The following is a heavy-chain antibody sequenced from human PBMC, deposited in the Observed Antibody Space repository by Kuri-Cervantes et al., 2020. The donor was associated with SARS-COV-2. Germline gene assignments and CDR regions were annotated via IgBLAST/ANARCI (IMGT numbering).Heavy chain of an antibody. J-gene: IGHJ4*02. CDR1: GGSFSNYA. CDR3: YCAPKEGFDS. CDR2: IIPIFRRV. D-gene: IGHD2-21*01. Sequence: SVKVSGKASGGSFSNYAISWVRQAPGQGLEWMGGIIPIFRRVNYAQKFQGRVTMTRDTSTSTVYMELSSLASEDTAIYYCYCAPKEGFDSWGQGTLVTVSS. V-gene: IGHV1-69*05.